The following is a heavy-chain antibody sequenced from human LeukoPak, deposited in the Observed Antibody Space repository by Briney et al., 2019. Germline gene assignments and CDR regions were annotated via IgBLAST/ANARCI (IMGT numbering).Heavy chain of an antibody. Sequence: ASVKVSCKASGYTFTSYDINWVRQATGQGLEWMGWMNPNSGNTGCAQKFQGRVTMTRNTSISTAYMELSSLRSEDTAVLYCARGRRPYSGSYYDFDYWGQGTLVTVSS. CDR1: GYTFTSYD. CDR3: ARGRRPYSGSYYDFDY. V-gene: IGHV1-8*01. CDR2: MNPNSGNT. D-gene: IGHD1-26*01. J-gene: IGHJ4*02.